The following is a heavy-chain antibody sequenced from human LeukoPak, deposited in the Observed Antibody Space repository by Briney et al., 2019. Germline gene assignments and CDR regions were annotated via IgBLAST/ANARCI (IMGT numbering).Heavy chain of an antibody. Sequence: GASVKVSCKASGYTFTSYYMHWVRQAPGQGLEWMGIINPSGGSTSYAQKFQGRVTMTRDTSTSTVYMELSSLRSEDTAVYYCARGGYHRIAVAGIGLNYWGQGTLVTVSS. J-gene: IGHJ4*02. D-gene: IGHD6-19*01. CDR1: GYTFTSYY. CDR3: ARGGYHRIAVAGIGLNY. CDR2: INPSGGST. V-gene: IGHV1-46*01.